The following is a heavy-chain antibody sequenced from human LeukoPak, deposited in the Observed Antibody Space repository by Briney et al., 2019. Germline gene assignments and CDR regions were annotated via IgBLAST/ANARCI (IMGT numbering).Heavy chain of an antibody. CDR3: ARAARYYDILTGYYSYYYMDV. CDR2: INWNGGST. CDR1: GFTFDDYG. D-gene: IGHD3-9*01. J-gene: IGHJ6*03. Sequence: GGSLRLSCAASGFTFDDYGMSWVRQAPGKGLEWVSGINWNGGSTGYADSVKGRFTISRDNAKNSLYLQMNSLRAEDTALYYCARAARYYDILTGYYSYYYMDVWGKGTTVTVFS. V-gene: IGHV3-20*04.